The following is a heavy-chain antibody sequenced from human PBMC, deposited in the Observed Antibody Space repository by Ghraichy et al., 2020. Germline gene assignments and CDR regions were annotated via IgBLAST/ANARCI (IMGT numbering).Heavy chain of an antibody. J-gene: IGHJ6*02. CDR2: INPNSGGT. V-gene: IGHV1-2*02. D-gene: IGHD3-16*02. CDR1: GYTFTGYY. CDR3: ARASAGHYVWGSYRYTAYYGMDV. Sequence: ASVKVSCKASGYTFTGYYMHWVRQAPGQGLEWMGWINPNSGGTNYAQKFQGRVTMTRDTSISTAYMELSRLRSDDTAVYYCARASAGHYVWGSYRYTAYYGMDVWGQGTTVTVSS.